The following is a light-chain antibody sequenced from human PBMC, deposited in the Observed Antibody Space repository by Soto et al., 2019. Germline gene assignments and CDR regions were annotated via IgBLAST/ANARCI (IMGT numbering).Light chain of an antibody. CDR3: AAWDDILSGVV. J-gene: IGLJ2*01. Sequence: QSVLTQPPSASGTPGQRVTISCSGSSSNIGSNYVYWYQQLPGTAPKLLIYRNNQRPSGVPDRFSGSKSGTSASLAISGLRSEDEAEYYCAAWDDILSGVVFGGGTKLTVL. V-gene: IGLV1-47*01. CDR1: SSNIGSNY. CDR2: RNN.